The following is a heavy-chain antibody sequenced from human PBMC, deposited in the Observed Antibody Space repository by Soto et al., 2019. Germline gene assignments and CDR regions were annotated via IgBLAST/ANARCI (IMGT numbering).Heavy chain of an antibody. Sequence: QVQLQESGPGLVKPSQTLSLTCTVSGGSISSGDYYWSWIRQPPGKGLEWIGYIYYSGSTYYNPSLKSLFTISVDTSNNPFSLKLSSVTAADTAVYYCASSPYFSSGYLGWFDPWGQGTLVTVSS. CDR3: ASSPYFSSGYLGWFDP. V-gene: IGHV4-30-4*01. J-gene: IGHJ5*02. CDR2: IYYSGST. D-gene: IGHD3-3*01. CDR1: GGSISSGDYY.